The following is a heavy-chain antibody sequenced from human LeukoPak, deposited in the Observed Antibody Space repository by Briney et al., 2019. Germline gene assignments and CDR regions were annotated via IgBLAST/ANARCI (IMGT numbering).Heavy chain of an antibody. CDR1: GGSISSTNW. J-gene: IGHJ4*02. CDR2: ISLSGVT. Sequence: SETLSLTCGVSGGSISSTNWWRWVRQPPGQGLEWIGEISLSGVTNYNPSLKSRVTISVNTSKNQFSLKLSSVTAADTAVYHCARQSGYTYGPIDYWGQGTLVTVSS. D-gene: IGHD5-18*01. V-gene: IGHV4-4*02. CDR3: ARQSGYTYGPIDY.